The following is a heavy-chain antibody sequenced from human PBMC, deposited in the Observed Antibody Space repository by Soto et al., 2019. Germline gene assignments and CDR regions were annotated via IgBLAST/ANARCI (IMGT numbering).Heavy chain of an antibody. Sequence: PGGSLRLSCAASGFAFSTYAMSWVRQAPGKGLEWVSGISGSGGSTYYADSVKGRFTISRDNSKSTLYLQVISLRAEDTALYYCAKDMYYYGSDGAPFEDWGQGTRVTVSS. D-gene: IGHD3-10*01. CDR2: ISGSGGST. J-gene: IGHJ4*02. V-gene: IGHV3-23*01. CDR3: AKDMYYYGSDGAPFED. CDR1: GFAFSTYA.